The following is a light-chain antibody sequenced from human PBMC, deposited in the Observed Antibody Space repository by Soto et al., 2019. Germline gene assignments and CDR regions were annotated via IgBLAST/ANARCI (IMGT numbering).Light chain of an antibody. CDR3: CSYRTSNTRQIV. CDR2: DVS. J-gene: IGLJ1*01. CDR1: SSDGGGYNY. Sequence: SVLTQPASVSGSPGQSITISFAGTSSDGGGYNYISWYQHHPGKAPKLMIYDVSNRPSGVSNRLSGSKSGNTASLSISGLQPEDEADYYCCSYRTSNTRQIVCGTGTKVTVL. V-gene: IGLV2-14*03.